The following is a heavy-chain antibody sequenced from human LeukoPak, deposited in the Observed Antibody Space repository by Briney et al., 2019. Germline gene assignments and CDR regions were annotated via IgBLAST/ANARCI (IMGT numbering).Heavy chain of an antibody. CDR3: ARDSGEYFFDY. D-gene: IGHD2-21*01. V-gene: IGHV3-33*01. J-gene: IGHJ4*02. CDR2: IWYDGSNK. CDR1: GFTFSSYG. Sequence: GGALRLSFAASGFTFSSYGMHWVRQAPGKGLEWVAVIWYDGSNKYYADSVKGRFTISRDNSKNTLYLQMNSLRAEDTAVYYCARDSGEYFFDYWGQGTLVTVSS.